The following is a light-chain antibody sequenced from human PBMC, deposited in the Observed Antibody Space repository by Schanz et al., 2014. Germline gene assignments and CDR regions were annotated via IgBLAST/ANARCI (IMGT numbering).Light chain of an antibody. CDR2: GSS. V-gene: IGKV3D-20*02. Sequence: EIVLTQSPGTLSLSPGERAPLSCRASQSVSSSFLAWYQQKPGQAPRLLIYGSSNRATGIPARFSGSGSGTDFTLTITSLEPEDFAVYYCQQRSTWFSFGGGTRVEIK. J-gene: IGKJ4*01. CDR1: QSVSSSF. CDR3: QQRSTWFS.